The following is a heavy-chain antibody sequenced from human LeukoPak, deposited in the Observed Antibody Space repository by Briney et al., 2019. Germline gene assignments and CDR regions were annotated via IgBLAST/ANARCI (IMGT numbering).Heavy chain of an antibody. D-gene: IGHD6-19*01. CDR1: GFTFSSYA. CDR3: ARVIPVAGQGDYYFDY. J-gene: IGHJ4*02. V-gene: IGHV3-23*01. CDR2: FSGTSST. Sequence: GGSLRLSCAASGFTFSSYAMSWVRQAPGKGLEWVSTFSGTSSTSYADAVKGRVTISRDNSKNTLYLQLNSLRAEDTAVYYCARVIPVAGQGDYYFDYWGQGTLVTVSS.